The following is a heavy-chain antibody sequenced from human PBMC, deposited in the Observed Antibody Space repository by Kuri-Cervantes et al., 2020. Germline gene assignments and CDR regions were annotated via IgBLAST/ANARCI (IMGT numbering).Heavy chain of an antibody. V-gene: IGHV4-39*07. CDR3: ARRHNSGRIDY. D-gene: IGHD6-19*01. CDR2: IHHSGST. J-gene: IGHJ4*02. CDR1: GGSISSSSYY. Sequence: SETLSLTCTVSGGSISSSSYYWGWIRQPPGKGLEWIGSIHHSGSTYYSPSLKSRVTISVDTSKNQFSLRLPSVTAADTAVYYCARRHNSGRIDYWGQGTLVTVSS.